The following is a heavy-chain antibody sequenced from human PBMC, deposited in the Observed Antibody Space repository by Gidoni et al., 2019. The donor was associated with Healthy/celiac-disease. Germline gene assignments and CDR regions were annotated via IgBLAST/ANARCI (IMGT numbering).Heavy chain of an antibody. D-gene: IGHD3-16*01. CDR1: GFTFSSYA. V-gene: IGHV3-23*01. Sequence: EVQLLESGGGLVQPGGSLRLSCAASGFTFSSYAMSWVRQAPGKGLEWVSAISGSGGRTYYADSVKGRFTISRDNSKNTLYLQMNSLRAEDTAVYYCAKGSHYDYVWGSFPLWGQGTLVTVSS. CDR2: ISGSGGRT. CDR3: AKGSHYDYVWGSFPL. J-gene: IGHJ4*02.